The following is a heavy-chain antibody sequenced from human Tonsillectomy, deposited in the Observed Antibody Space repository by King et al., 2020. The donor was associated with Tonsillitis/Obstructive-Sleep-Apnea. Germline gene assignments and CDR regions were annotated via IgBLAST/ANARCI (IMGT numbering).Heavy chain of an antibody. CDR3: ARGRGYCSSVSCFNWFDP. D-gene: IGHD2-2*01. Sequence: VQLVESGAEVKKPGSSVKVSCKASGDTFSNYAISWVRQAPGQGPEWMGGIIPIFGTANYAQKFQGRVTITADESTITAYMELSSLRSEDTAVYYCARGRGYCSSVSCFNWFDPWGQGTLVTVSS. J-gene: IGHJ5*02. CDR1: GDTFSNYA. V-gene: IGHV1-69*01. CDR2: IIPIFGTA.